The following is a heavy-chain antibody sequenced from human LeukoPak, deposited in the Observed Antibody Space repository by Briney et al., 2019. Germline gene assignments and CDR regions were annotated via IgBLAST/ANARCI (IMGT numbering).Heavy chain of an antibody. CDR1: GFTFNDYY. D-gene: IGHD3-16*02. CDR3: ACHWGNYRDD. V-gene: IGHV3-11*01. Sequence: PGGSLRLSCAASGFTFNDYYMTWIRQAPGKGLQWVSYISSSGDIKYYADSVRGRFTVSRDNAKNSLYLQMNSLRAEDTAVYCCACHWGNYRDDWGQGTLVTVSS. J-gene: IGHJ4*02. CDR2: ISSSGDIK.